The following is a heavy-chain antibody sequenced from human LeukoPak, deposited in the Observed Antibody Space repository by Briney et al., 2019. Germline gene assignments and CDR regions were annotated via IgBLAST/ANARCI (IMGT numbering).Heavy chain of an antibody. CDR1: GFTFDNYA. V-gene: IGHV3-23*01. Sequence: GGSLRLSCAASGFTFDNYAIHWVRQAPGKGLERVSVVGASGTTHYTDAVKGRFTISRDNSKNTVSLQMNSRRAEDTAVYYCASRDPCSGDICYGLRYWGQGTLVTVST. CDR3: ASRDPCSGDICYGLRY. D-gene: IGHD2-15*01. CDR2: VGASGTT. J-gene: IGHJ4*02.